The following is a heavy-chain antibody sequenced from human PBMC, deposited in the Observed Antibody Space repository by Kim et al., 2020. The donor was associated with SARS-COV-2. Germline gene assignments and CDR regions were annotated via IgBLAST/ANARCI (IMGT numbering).Heavy chain of an antibody. Sequence: VKSRFTISRDNSKNTLDLQMNSLRAEDTAVYYWARGELELGYYDYGMDVWGQGTTVTVSS. D-gene: IGHD1-1*01. J-gene: IGHJ6*02. CDR3: ARGELELGYYDYGMDV. V-gene: IGHV3-30*07.